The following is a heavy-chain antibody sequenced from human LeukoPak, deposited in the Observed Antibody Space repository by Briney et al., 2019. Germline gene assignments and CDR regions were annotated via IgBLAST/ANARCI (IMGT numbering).Heavy chain of an antibody. J-gene: IGHJ4*02. Sequence: SETLSLTCAVSGGSFSGYYWSWIRQPPGKGLEWIGEINHSGSTNYNPSLKSRVTISVDTSKNQFSLKLSSVTAADTAVYYCARGGRYSYILSYWGQGTLVTVSS. D-gene: IGHD5-18*01. CDR3: ARGGRYSYILSY. CDR2: INHSGST. V-gene: IGHV4-34*01. CDR1: GGSFSGYY.